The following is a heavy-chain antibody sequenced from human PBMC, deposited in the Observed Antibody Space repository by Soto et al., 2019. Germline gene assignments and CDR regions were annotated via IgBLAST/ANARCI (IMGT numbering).Heavy chain of an antibody. V-gene: IGHV4-30-2*01. J-gene: IGHJ5*02. CDR3: ARGPNWFDP. CDR2: IYHTGTT. Sequence: SETLSLTCTVSGGSINSGYYSWTWIRQPPGKGLEWIGHIYHTGTTYYNTSLKSRVTISVDRSKNQFSLKLSSVTAADTAVYYCARGPNWFDPWGQGTLVTVSS. CDR1: GGSINSGYYS.